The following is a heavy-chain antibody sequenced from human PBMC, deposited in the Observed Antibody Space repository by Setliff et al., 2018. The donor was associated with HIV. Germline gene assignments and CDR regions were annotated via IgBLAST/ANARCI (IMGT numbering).Heavy chain of an antibody. J-gene: IGHJ6*03. CDR1: GYSISSGYS. CDR3: ARGRYRSRWYASDHYYIDV. V-gene: IGHV4-38-2*01. CDR2: IYHSGST. D-gene: IGHD6-13*01. Sequence: KASETLSLTCAVSGYSISSGYSWGWIRQPPGKGLEWIGSIYHSGSTYYKPSLKSRVNISVDTSKNQFSLKLRSVTAADTALYYCARGRYRSRWYASDHYYIDVWGNGTTVTVSS.